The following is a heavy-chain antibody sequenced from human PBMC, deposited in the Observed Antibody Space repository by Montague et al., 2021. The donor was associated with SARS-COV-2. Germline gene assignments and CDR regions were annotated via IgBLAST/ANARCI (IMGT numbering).Heavy chain of an antibody. Sequence: CAISGDSVSSNIAAWNWIRQSPSRGLEWLGRTYYRSKWYNDYAVSVRSRITISPDTSKNQFSLQLYSVTPEDTAVYYCTQERGPGRTTWHYFDYWGQGTLVTVSS. CDR1: GDSVSSNIAA. CDR2: TYYRSKWYN. J-gene: IGHJ4*02. V-gene: IGHV6-1*01. CDR3: TQERGPGRTTWHYFDY. D-gene: IGHD1-14*01.